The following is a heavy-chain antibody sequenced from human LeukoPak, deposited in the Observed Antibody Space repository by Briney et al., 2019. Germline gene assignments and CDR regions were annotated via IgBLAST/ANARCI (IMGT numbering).Heavy chain of an antibody. Sequence: GGSLRLSCTASGFSFSGHWMHWARQLPGKGRVWVSRISPTGSTTSYADSVKGRFTVSRDNAKNTLYLQENNLRAEDTAVYYCARGPSSNWSGLDFWGQGTLLTVSS. D-gene: IGHD6-13*01. J-gene: IGHJ4*02. CDR2: ISPTGSTT. CDR3: ARGPSSNWSGLDF. V-gene: IGHV3-74*01. CDR1: GFSFSGHW.